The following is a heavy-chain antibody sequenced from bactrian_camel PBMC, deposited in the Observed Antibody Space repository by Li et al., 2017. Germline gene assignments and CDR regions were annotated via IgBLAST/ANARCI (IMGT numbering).Heavy chain of an antibody. J-gene: IGHJ6*01. Sequence: HVQLVESGGGSVQEGQSLKLSCAISGYATSHYCIAWFRLSSGKEREEVAHIYARNGRSDVADSVKGRFTVSQDDAKNTLYLQLNSLKTEDTAIYYCARDLYGGSWYRFAYWGQGTQVTVS. CDR2: IYARNGRS. CDR3: ARDLYGGSWYRFAY. D-gene: IGHD6*01. V-gene: IGHV3-3*01. CDR1: GYATSHYC.